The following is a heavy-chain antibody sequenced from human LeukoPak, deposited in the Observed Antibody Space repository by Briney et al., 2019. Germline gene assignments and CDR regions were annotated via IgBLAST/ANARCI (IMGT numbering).Heavy chain of an antibody. Sequence: ASVKVSCKASGYTFTGYYMHWVRQAPGQGLEWMGWINPNSGGTNYAQKFQGRVTMTRDTSISTAYMELSKLRSDDTAVYYCARDRRPYYYYMDVWGKGTTVTVSS. CDR1: GYTFTGYY. CDR2: INPNSGGT. CDR3: ARDRRPYYYYMDV. J-gene: IGHJ6*03. V-gene: IGHV1-2*02.